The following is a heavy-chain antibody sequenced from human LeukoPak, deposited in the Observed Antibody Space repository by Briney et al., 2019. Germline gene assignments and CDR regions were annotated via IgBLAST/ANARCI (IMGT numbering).Heavy chain of an antibody. CDR3: ARGRGSYDAFDI. CDR1: GYTFTSYC. CDR2: INPSGGST. V-gene: IGHV1-46*01. Sequence: ASVKVSCKASGYTFTSYCMHWVRRAPGQGLEWMGIINPSGGSTSYAQKFQGRVTMTRDMSTSTVYMELSSLRSEDTAVYYCARGRGSYDAFDIWGQGTMVTVSS. J-gene: IGHJ3*02. D-gene: IGHD1-26*01.